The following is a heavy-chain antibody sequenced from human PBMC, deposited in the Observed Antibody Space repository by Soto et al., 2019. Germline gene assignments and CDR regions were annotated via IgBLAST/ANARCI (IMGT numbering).Heavy chain of an antibody. CDR2: IIPIFGTA. Sequence: QVQLVQSGAEVKKPGSSVKVSCTASGGTFSSYAISWVRQSPGQVLECMGGIIPIFGTANYAQKLQGRVRITADEFTRTADMELRSLTSEDTAGYYCARVGGWIKTEWFDSWGQGTLVTVPS. J-gene: IGHJ5*01. V-gene: IGHV1-69*12. D-gene: IGHD5-12*01. CDR3: ARVGGWIKTEWFDS. CDR1: GGTFSSYA.